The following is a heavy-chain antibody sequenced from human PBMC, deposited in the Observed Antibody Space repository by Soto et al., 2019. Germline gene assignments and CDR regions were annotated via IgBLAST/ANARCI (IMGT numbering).Heavy chain of an antibody. CDR3: ARDSGYSHALYYQYSGMDV. D-gene: IGHD5-18*01. Sequence: XSVKVSCKASGYTFTGYYMHWVRQAPGQGLEWMGWINPNSGGTNYAQKFQGWVTMTRDTSISTAYMELSRLRSDDTAVYYCARDSGYSHALYYQYSGMDVWGQGTTVPVSS. J-gene: IGHJ6*02. CDR1: GYTFTGYY. V-gene: IGHV1-2*04. CDR2: INPNSGGT.